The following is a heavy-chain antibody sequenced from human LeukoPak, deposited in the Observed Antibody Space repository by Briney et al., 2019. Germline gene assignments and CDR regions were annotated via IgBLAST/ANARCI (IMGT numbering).Heavy chain of an antibody. CDR2: INNGGVST. J-gene: IGHJ4*02. V-gene: IGHV3-74*01. CDR3: ARELPREVTLDY. Sequence: GGPLRLSCAASGFTFISYGMQWVRQAPGKGLVWVSRINNGGVSTSYADSVRGRFTVSRDNGKNTLYLQMNSLRAEDTGVYYCARELPREVTLDYWGQGTLVTVSS. D-gene: IGHD2-21*02. CDR1: GFTFISYG.